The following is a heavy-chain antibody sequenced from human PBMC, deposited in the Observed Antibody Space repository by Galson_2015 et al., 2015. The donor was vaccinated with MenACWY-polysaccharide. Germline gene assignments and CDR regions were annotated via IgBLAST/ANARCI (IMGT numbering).Heavy chain of an antibody. J-gene: IGHJ6*02. CDR3: AKNSTRSYTFDYYGMDA. D-gene: IGHD2/OR15-2a*01. V-gene: IGHV3-23*01. Sequence: PRLSCAASGFTFSSYAMTWVRPAPGKGLEWVSSITDGAYSTYYADSVKGRFTISRDNSKNTLYLQMNSLRAEDTAVYYCAKNSTRSYTFDYYGMDAWGQGTTVTVSS. CDR2: ITDGAYST. CDR1: GFTFSSYA.